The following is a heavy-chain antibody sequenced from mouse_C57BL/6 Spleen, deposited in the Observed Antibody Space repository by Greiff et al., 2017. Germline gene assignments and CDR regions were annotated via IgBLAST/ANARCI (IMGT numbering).Heavy chain of an antibody. J-gene: IGHJ4*01. CDR3: ESEGDYDLYYYAMDY. Sequence: QVQLQQPGAELVKPGASVKLSCKASGYTFTSYWMHWVKQRPGQGLEWIGMIHPHSGSTKYNEKFKSKATLTVDKSSSTAYMQLSSLTSADSAVYYCESEGDYDLYYYAMDYWGQGTSVTVSS. CDR2: IHPHSGST. D-gene: IGHD2-4*01. V-gene: IGHV1-64*01. CDR1: GYTFTSYW.